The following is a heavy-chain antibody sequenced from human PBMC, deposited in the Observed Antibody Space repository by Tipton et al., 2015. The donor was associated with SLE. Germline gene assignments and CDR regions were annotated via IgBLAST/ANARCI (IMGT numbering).Heavy chain of an antibody. Sequence: LRLSCTVSGGSISSSSYYWGGIRQPPGKGLEWIGSNYYSGSTYYNPSLESRVTISVDTSKNQFSLKLSSVTAADTAVYYCARSTGAFGYWGQGTLVTVSS. D-gene: IGHD7-27*01. CDR3: ARSTGAFGY. V-gene: IGHV4-39*01. CDR1: GGSISSSSYY. CDR2: NYYSGST. J-gene: IGHJ4*02.